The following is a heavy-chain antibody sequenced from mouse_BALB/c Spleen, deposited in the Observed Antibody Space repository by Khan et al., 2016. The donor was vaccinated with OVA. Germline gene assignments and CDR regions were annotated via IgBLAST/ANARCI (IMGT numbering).Heavy chain of an antibody. Sequence: QVQLQQSGAELVKPGASVRLSCKASGYIFTDYYMYWVKQRPEQGLEWIGEIDPKNGTAKYNEKFQTKATLTVDTSSSTPYMQLSSLTSDDSAACYCIRSEYGAIAYWGPGTLVTGSA. D-gene: IGHD1-1*02. CDR3: IRSEYGAIAY. CDR1: GYIFTDYY. J-gene: IGHJ3*01. CDR2: IDPKNGTA. V-gene: IGHV1-64*01.